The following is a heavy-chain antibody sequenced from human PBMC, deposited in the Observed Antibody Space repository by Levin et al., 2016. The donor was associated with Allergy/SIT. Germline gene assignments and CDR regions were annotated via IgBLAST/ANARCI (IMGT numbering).Heavy chain of an antibody. CDR3: VRQLRYFDGDSYYYYMDV. J-gene: IGHJ6*03. CDR1: GFKFSGFW. CDR2: IQRDGSEK. Sequence: GGSLRLSCAASGFKFSGFWMSWVRQAPGMGLEWVADIQRDGSEKYYVDSVRGRFTISRDNAKNSVYLQMNSLRAEDTAVYYCVRQLRYFDGDSYYYYMDVWGKGTTVTVSS. D-gene: IGHD3-9*01. V-gene: IGHV3-7*01.